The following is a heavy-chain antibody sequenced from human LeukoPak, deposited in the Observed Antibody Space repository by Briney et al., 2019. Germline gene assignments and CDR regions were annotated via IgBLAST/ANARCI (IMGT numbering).Heavy chain of an antibody. CDR1: GFTFSSYA. J-gene: IGHJ4*02. CDR3: ARSDLRFLELLDY. V-gene: IGHV3-48*02. CDR2: ISSSSNKI. D-gene: IGHD3-3*01. Sequence: PGGSLRLSCAASGFTFSSYAMSWVRQAPGKGLEWVSYISSSSNKIYYADSVKGRFITSRDNAKNSLYLQMNSLRDEDTAVYYCARSDLRFLELLDYWGQGTLVTVSS.